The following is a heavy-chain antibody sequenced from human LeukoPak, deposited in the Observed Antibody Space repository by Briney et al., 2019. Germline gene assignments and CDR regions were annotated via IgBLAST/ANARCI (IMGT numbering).Heavy chain of an antibody. CDR3: AREFGVVRHGAPASGMDV. V-gene: IGHV4-4*07. CDR1: GGSISNYY. Sequence: SETLSLTCTVSGGSISNYYWSWIRQPAGKGLEWIGRIYTSGSTNYNPSLKSRITMSVDTSKNQFSLKLSSVTAADTAVYYCAREFGVVRHGAPASGMDVWGQGTTVIVSS. J-gene: IGHJ6*02. CDR2: IYTSGST. D-gene: IGHD2-15*01.